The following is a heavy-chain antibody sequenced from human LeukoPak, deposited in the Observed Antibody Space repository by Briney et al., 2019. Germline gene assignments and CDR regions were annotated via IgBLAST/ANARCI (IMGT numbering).Heavy chain of an antibody. V-gene: IGHV1-24*01. CDR2: FDPEDGET. D-gene: IGHD2-15*01. CDR3: ARDLHCSGGSCYSRWSDP. Sequence: GASVKVSCKVSGYTLTELSMHWVRQAPGKGLEWMGGFDPEDGETIYAQKFQGRVTMTEDTSTDTAYMELSSLRSEDTAVYYCARDLHCSGGSCYSRWSDPWGQGTLVTVSS. CDR1: GYTLTELS. J-gene: IGHJ5*02.